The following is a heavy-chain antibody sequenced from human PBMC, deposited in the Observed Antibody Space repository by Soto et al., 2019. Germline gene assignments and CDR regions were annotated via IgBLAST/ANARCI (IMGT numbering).Heavy chain of an antibody. D-gene: IGHD4-17*01. V-gene: IGHV4-34*01. Sequence: QVQLQQWGTGLLKPAETLSLTCAVYVGAFSGYSWTWIRQSPGKGLECIGEINDSGTTNYNPSLKSRVTLSVDLNKKQVFLNLRSVTAADTAVYYCARGNFYGWYFDLWGRGTLVTVSS. J-gene: IGHJ2*01. CDR2: INDSGTT. CDR1: VGAFSGYS. CDR3: ARGNFYGWYFDL.